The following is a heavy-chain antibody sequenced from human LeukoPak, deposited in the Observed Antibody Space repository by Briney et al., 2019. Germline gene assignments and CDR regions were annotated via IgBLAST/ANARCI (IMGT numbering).Heavy chain of an antibody. CDR1: GYSFTSYW. CDR2: IYPGDSDT. Sequence: GESLKISCKGSGYSFTSYWIGWVRQMPGKGLEWMGIIYPGDSDTRYSPSFQGQVTISADKSISTAYLQWSSLKASDTAMYYCARQEYSSGWYRARSAFDIWGQGTMVTVSS. V-gene: IGHV5-51*01. J-gene: IGHJ3*02. D-gene: IGHD6-19*01. CDR3: ARQEYSSGWYRARSAFDI.